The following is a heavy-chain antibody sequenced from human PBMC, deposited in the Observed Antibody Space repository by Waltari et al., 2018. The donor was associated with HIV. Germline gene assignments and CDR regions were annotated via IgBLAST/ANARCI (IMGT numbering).Heavy chain of an antibody. CDR2: RSKDGTRI. CDR1: GFSFCSHW. D-gene: IGHD3-3*01. J-gene: IGHJ2*01. CDR3: AREDFGAGNWFFDL. Sequence: EVQLVESGGGLVQPGGSLRLSCATPGFSFCSHWLPLARLAPWTGLAWVLRRSKDGTRISDAESVKGRCTTSRDNAKHTLYLQMNSLRDEDTAVYYCAREDFGAGNWFFDLWGRGTLVTVSS. V-gene: IGHV3-74*01.